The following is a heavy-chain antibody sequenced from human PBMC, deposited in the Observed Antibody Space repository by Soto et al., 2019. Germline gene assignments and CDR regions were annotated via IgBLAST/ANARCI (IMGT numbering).Heavy chain of an antibody. V-gene: IGHV4-4*02. J-gene: IGHJ5*02. Sequence: PSETLSLTCAVSGGSISSSNWWSWVRQPPGKGLEWIGEIYHSGSTNYNPSLKSRVTISVDKSKNQFSLKLSSVTAADTAVYYWGRVSFGATVTSNWFDHWGQGTLVTVSS. CDR2: IYHSGST. CDR1: GGSISSSNW. CDR3: GRVSFGATVTSNWFDH. D-gene: IGHD4-17*01.